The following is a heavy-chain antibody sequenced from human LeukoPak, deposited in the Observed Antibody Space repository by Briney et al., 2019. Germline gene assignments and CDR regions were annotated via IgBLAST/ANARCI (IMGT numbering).Heavy chain of an antibody. D-gene: IGHD1-26*01. CDR1: GFTFSTSW. Sequence: GGSLRLSCAASGFTFSTSWMHWVRQAPGKGLVWVSHINRDGSRTTYADSVKGRFTISRDNAKNSLYLQINSLRAEDTAVYYCARDPYSGRYGDYYYYYMDVWGKGTTVTISS. CDR3: ARDPYSGRYGDYYYYYMDV. CDR2: INRDGSRT. J-gene: IGHJ6*03. V-gene: IGHV3-74*01.